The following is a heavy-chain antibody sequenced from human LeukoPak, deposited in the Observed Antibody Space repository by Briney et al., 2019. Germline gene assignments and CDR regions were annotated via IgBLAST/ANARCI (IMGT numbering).Heavy chain of an antibody. V-gene: IGHV1-2*02. D-gene: IGHD5-12*01. CDR2: LRPDTGAT. CDR1: GYTFCAFY. J-gene: IGHJ4*02. Sequence: ASVKVSCKTSGYTFCAFYIHWVRQAPGQGLEWMGWLRPDTGATNFAQNFLGRVTMTGDTSISTAYMELSRLRPDDTAVYYCARVDTVGTVNPFYWGQGTLVTVSS. CDR3: ARVDTVGTVNPFY.